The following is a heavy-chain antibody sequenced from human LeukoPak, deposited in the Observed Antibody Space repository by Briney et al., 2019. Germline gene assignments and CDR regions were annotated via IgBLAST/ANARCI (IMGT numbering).Heavy chain of an antibody. Sequence: ASVKVSCKASGYTFTGYHMHWVRQAPGQGLEWMGWINPNSGGTNYAQKFQGRVTMTRDTSISTAYMELSRLRSDDTAVYYCARGREVVRGVIRPFDYWGQGTLVTVSS. CDR1: GYTFTGYH. J-gene: IGHJ4*02. CDR2: INPNSGGT. V-gene: IGHV1-2*02. CDR3: ARGREVVRGVIRPFDY. D-gene: IGHD3-10*01.